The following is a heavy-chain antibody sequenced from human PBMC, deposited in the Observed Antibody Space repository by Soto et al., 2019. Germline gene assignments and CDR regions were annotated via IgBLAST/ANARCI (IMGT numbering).Heavy chain of an antibody. CDR1: GYTFTSYG. CDR3: ARNGVTYYYGSGSYSPFDY. V-gene: IGHV1-18*01. Sequence: GASVKVSCKASGYTFTSYGISWVRQAPGQGLEWMGWISAYNGNTNYAQKLQGRVTMTTDTSTSTAYMELRSLRSDDTAVYYCARNGVTYYYGSGSYSPFDYWGQGTLVTVSS. J-gene: IGHJ4*02. CDR2: ISAYNGNT. D-gene: IGHD3-10*01.